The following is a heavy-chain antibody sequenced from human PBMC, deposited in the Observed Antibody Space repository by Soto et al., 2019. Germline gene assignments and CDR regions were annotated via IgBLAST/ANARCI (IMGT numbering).Heavy chain of an antibody. CDR3: AKAQNLLLAVAGFDY. CDR2: IIPIFASS. J-gene: IGHJ4*02. V-gene: IGHV1-69*13. CDR1: GGTFSNFG. Sequence: SVKVSCKASGGTFSNFGFSWVRQAPGQGLEWMGGIIPIFASSNYAQYFQGRLTITADESTSTAYMDLSSLRSEDTAVYFCAKAQNLLLAVAGFDYWGQGTLVTVSS. D-gene: IGHD6-19*01.